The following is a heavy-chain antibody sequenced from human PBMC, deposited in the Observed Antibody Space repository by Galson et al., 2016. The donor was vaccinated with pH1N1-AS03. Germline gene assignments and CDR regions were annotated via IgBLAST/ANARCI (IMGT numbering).Heavy chain of an antibody. CDR2: IRSKANSYAT. J-gene: IGHJ4*02. Sequence: SLRLSCAASGFTFSGSAVHWVRQASGKGLEWVGHIRSKANSYATAYASSVKGRFTISRADAKNTAYLKMNSLKTEDTAVYYCTRPGGAAAGTRVDYWGQGTLVTVSS. CDR1: GFTFSGSA. V-gene: IGHV3-73*01. D-gene: IGHD6-13*01. CDR3: TRPGGAAAGTRVDY.